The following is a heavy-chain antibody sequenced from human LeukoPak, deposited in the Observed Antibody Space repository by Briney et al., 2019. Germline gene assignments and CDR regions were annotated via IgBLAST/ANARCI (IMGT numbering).Heavy chain of an antibody. CDR3: ARGPSGDITIFGVVILPDY. Sequence: GASVKVSCKASGYTFTSYGISWVRQAPGQGLEWMGWISAYNGNTNYAQKLQGRVTMTTDTSTSTAYMELRSLRSDDTAVYYCARGPSGDITIFGVVILPDYWGQGTLVTISS. V-gene: IGHV1-18*01. J-gene: IGHJ4*02. CDR2: ISAYNGNT. CDR1: GYTFTSYG. D-gene: IGHD3-3*01.